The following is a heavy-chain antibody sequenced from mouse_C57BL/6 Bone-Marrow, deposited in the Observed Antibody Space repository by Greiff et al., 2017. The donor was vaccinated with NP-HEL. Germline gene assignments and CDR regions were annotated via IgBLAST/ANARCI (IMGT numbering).Heavy chain of an antibody. CDR2: IRNKANGYTT. CDR1: GFTFTDYY. J-gene: IGHJ3*01. D-gene: IGHD2-4*01. V-gene: IGHV7-3*01. Sequence: EVNVVESGGGLVQPGGSLSLSCAASGFTFTDYYMSWVRQPPGKALEWLGFIRNKANGYTTEYSASVKGRFTISRDNSQSILYLQMNALRAEDSATYYCARSGYDYDWFAYWGQGTLVTVSA. CDR3: ARSGYDYDWFAY.